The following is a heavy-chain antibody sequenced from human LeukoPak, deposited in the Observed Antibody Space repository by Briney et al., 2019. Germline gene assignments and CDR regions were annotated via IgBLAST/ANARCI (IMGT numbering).Heavy chain of an antibody. D-gene: IGHD5/OR15-5a*01. Sequence: SVKVSCKASGGTFSSYAISWVRQAPGQGLEWMGGIIPIFGTANCAQKFQGRVTITTDESTSTAYMELSSLRSEDTAVYYCARNPIFDSAFDYWGQGTLVTASS. CDR1: GGTFSSYA. CDR3: ARNPIFDSAFDY. V-gene: IGHV1-69*05. CDR2: IIPIFGTA. J-gene: IGHJ4*02.